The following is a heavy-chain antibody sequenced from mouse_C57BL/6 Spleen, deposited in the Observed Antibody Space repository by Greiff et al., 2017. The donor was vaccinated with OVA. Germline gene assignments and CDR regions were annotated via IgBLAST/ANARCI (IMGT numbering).Heavy chain of an antibody. J-gene: IGHJ1*03. V-gene: IGHV5-12*01. Sequence: EVKLVESGGGLVQPGGSLKLSCAASGFTFSDYYMYWVRQTPEKRLEWVAYISNGGGSTYYPDTVKGRFTISRDNAKNTQYLQMSRLKSEDTAMYCCARRYYCGYFDVWGTGTTVTVSS. D-gene: IGHD1-1*01. CDR3: ARRYYCGYFDV. CDR1: GFTFSDYY. CDR2: ISNGGGST.